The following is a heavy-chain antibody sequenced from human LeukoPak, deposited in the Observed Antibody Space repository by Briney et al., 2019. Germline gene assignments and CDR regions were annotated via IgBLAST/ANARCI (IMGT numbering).Heavy chain of an antibody. CDR2: MNPNSGNT. V-gene: IGHV1-8*01. Sequence: APVKVSCKASGYTFTSYDINWVRQATGQGLEWMGWMNPNSGNTGYAQKFQGRVTMTRNTSISTAYMELSSLRSEDTAVYYCARQPHSGSYFTLDYWGQGTLVTVSS. D-gene: IGHD1-26*01. CDR3: ARQPHSGSYFTLDY. J-gene: IGHJ4*02. CDR1: GYTFTSYD.